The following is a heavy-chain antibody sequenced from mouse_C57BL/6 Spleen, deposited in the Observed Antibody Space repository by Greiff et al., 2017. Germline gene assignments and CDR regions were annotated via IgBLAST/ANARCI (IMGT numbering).Heavy chain of an antibody. CDR3: ARWSGTFYAMDY. CDR1: GYTFTSYW. CDR2: IYPSDSET. J-gene: IGHJ4*01. D-gene: IGHD4-1*01. V-gene: IGHV1-61*01. Sequence: QVQLQQPGAELVRPGSSVKLSCKASGYTFTSYWMDWVKQRPGQGLEWIGNIYPSDSETHYNQKFKDKATLTVDKSSSTAYMQLSSLTSEDSAVYYCARWSGTFYAMDYWGQGTSVTVSS.